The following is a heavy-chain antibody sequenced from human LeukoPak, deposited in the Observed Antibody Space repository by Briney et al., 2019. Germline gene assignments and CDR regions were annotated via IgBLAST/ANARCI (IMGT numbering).Heavy chain of an antibody. J-gene: IGHJ4*02. CDR2: IIPIFGTA. CDR1: GGTFSSYA. CDR3: ARDLGGYYYDRSGNNGDY. V-gene: IGHV1-69*05. Sequence: SVKVSCKASGGTFSSYAISWVRQAPGQGLEWMGGIIPIFGTANYAQKFQGRVTITTDESTGTAYMELSSLRSEDTAVYYCARDLGGYYYDRSGNNGDYWGQGTLVTVSS. D-gene: IGHD3-22*01.